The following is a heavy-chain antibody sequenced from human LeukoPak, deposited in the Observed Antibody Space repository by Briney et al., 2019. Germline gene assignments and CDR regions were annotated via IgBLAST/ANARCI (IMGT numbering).Heavy chain of an antibody. CDR3: ASILRFI. D-gene: IGHD3-3*01. Sequence: SETLSFTSAVYSGTFSCLYWSWLPQPQGKGLEGIGEINHSVNTNYNPSLKSRVTIPVDTSKNKCSLKLSTVTAADTAVYYCASILRFIWGAGTIVTVSS. V-gene: IGHV4-34*01. J-gene: IGHJ3*02. CDR1: SGTFSCLY. CDR2: INHSVNT.